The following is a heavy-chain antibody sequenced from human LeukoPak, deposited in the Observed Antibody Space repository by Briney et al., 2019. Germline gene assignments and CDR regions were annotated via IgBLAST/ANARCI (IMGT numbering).Heavy chain of an antibody. CDR1: GFTFSSYA. J-gene: IGHJ5*02. Sequence: PGGSLRLPCAASGFTFSSYATSWVRQAPGKGLEWVSAISGSGGSTYYADSVKGRFTISRDNSKNTLYLQMNSLRAEDTAVYYCAKETKSYYYDSSGYYYVFNWFDPWGQGTLVTVSS. V-gene: IGHV3-23*01. D-gene: IGHD3-22*01. CDR3: AKETKSYYYDSSGYYYVFNWFDP. CDR2: ISGSGGST.